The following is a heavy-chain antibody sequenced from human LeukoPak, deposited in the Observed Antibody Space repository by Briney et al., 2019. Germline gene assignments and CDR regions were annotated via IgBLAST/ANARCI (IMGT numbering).Heavy chain of an antibody. Sequence: TTGGSLRPSCAASGFTFSSYSMNWVRQAPGKGLEWVSSISSSSSYIYYADSVKGRFTISRDNAKNSLYLQMNSLRAEDTAVYYCARDHVTGSPKIDYWGQGTLVTVSS. D-gene: IGHD1-20*01. CDR3: ARDHVTGSPKIDY. J-gene: IGHJ4*02. V-gene: IGHV3-21*01. CDR2: ISSSSSYI. CDR1: GFTFSSYS.